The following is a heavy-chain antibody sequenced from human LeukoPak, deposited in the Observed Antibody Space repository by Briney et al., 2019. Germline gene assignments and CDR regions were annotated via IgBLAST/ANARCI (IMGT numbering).Heavy chain of an antibody. V-gene: IGHV3-30*04. CDR2: VSYGGSNK. D-gene: IGHD3-10*01. CDR3: TKGPDPGGFGY. J-gene: IGHJ4*02. Sequence: GGSLRLSCAASGFTFSSYAMHWVRQAPGKGLEWVAVVSYGGSNKYYADSVKGRFTISRDNSKNTLYLQINSLKAEDTAVYCCTKGPDPGGFGYWGQGTLVTVSS. CDR1: GFTFSSYA.